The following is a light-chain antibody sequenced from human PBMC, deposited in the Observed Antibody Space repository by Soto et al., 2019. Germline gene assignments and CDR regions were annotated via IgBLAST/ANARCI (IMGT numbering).Light chain of an antibody. V-gene: IGKV1-12*01. CDR2: GAS. CDR3: QQGNSFPPLT. J-gene: IGKJ4*01. Sequence: DIQITQSPFSVSAFVGDRVTITCRASQGISNWLAWYQQKPGRAPKLLIYGASTLQSGVPSRFSGSGSGTYFTLTISGLQPEDFATYFCQQGNSFPPLTFGGGTRVELK. CDR1: QGISNW.